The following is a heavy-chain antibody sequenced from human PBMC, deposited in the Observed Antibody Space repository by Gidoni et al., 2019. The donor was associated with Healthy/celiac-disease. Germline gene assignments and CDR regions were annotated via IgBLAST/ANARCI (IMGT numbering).Heavy chain of an antibody. Sequence: EVQLLESGGGLVQPGGSLRLSCAASGFTFSRHAMSWVRQAPGKGLEWVSAISGSGGSTYYADAVKGRFTISRDNSKNTLYLQMNSLRAEDTAVYYCAKPYCSSTSCYPIYYYYGMDVWGQGTTVTVSS. J-gene: IGHJ6*02. CDR1: GFTFSRHA. CDR3: AKPYCSSTSCYPIYYYYGMDV. CDR2: ISGSGGST. D-gene: IGHD2-2*01. V-gene: IGHV3-23*01.